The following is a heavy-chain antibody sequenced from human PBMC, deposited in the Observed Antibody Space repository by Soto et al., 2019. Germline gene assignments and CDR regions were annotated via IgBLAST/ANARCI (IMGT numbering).Heavy chain of an antibody. CDR1: GYSISSGYY. D-gene: IGHD3-22*01. CDR2: IYHSGKT. J-gene: IGHJ5*02. V-gene: IGHV4-38-2*02. CDR3: ARDKRVTMIGGWFDP. Sequence: SETLSLTCVVSGYSISSGYYWAWVRQPPGKELEWIGSIYHSGKTYYKPSLRSRVTVSVDTSKNQFSMKLISVTAADTAVYYCARDKRVTMIGGWFDPWGQGTLVTISS.